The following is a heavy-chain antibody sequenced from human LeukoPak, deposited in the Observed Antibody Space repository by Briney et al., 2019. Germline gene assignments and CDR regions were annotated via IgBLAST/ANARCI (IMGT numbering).Heavy chain of an antibody. Sequence: ASVKVSCKASGYTFTGYYMHWVRQAPGQGLEWMGWINPNSGGTNYAQKFQGWVTMTRDTSISTAYMELSRLRSDDTAVYYYAREAKSGSYGYWGQGTLVTVSS. D-gene: IGHD1-26*01. CDR1: GYTFTGYY. J-gene: IGHJ4*02. CDR2: INPNSGGT. V-gene: IGHV1-2*04. CDR3: AREAKSGSYGY.